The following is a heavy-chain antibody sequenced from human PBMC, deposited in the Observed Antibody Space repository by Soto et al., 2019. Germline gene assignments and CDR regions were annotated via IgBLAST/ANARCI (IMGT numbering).Heavy chain of an antibody. CDR2: MSYDGSNE. D-gene: IGHD1-26*01. V-gene: IGHV3-30*18. Sequence: QVPLVASGGGVVQPGRSLRLSCAASGFTFSHYAMHWVRQAPGKGLEWVALMSYDGSNEYYADSVKGRFTISRDNSKNTLYLQMNSLRAEDTAVYYCAKDGSHNFDYWGQGTLVTVSS. J-gene: IGHJ4*02. CDR1: GFTFSHYA. CDR3: AKDGSHNFDY.